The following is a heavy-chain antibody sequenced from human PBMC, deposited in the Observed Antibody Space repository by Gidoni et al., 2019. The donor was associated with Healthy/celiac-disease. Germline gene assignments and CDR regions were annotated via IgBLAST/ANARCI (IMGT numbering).Heavy chain of an antibody. CDR3: ARAPIRSTTVTTDAHAFDI. CDR2: ISAYNGNT. D-gene: IGHD4-17*01. CDR1: GYTFTSSG. V-gene: IGHV1-18*01. J-gene: IGHJ3*02. Sequence: QVQLVQSGAEVKKPGASVKVSCKASGYTFTSSGISWVRQAPGQGLEWMGWISAYNGNTNYAQKLQGRVTMTTDTSTSTAYMELRSLRSDDTAVYYCARAPIRSTTVTTDAHAFDIWGQGTMVTVSS.